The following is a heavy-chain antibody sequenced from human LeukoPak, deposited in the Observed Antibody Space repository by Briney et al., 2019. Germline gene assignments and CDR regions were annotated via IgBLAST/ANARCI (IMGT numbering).Heavy chain of an antibody. CDR3: AATPYYYDSSGPGDY. D-gene: IGHD3-22*01. Sequence: ASVKVSCKASGYTFSSNYMHWVRQAPGQGLEWMGGIIPIFGTANYAQKFQGRVTITADKSTSTAYMELSSLRSEDTAVYYCAATPYYYDSSGPGDYWGQGTLVTVSS. J-gene: IGHJ4*02. CDR2: IIPIFGTA. V-gene: IGHV1-69*06. CDR1: GYTFSSNY.